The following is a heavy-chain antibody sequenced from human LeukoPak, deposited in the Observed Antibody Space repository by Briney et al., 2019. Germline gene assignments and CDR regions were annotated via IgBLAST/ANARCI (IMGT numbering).Heavy chain of an antibody. CDR3: ARPRGNLSQGAWFDP. D-gene: IGHD1-14*01. J-gene: IGHJ5*02. CDR2: IYYSGST. Sequence: SETLSLTCTVSGGSISSYYWSWILQPPGKGLEWIGYIYYSGSTNYNPSLKSRVTISVDTSKNQFSLKLSSVTAADTAVYYCARPRGNLSQGAWFDPWGQGTLVTVSS. CDR1: GGSISSYY. V-gene: IGHV4-59*01.